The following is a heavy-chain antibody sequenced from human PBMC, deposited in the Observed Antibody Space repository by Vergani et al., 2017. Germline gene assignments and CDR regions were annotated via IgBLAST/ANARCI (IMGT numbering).Heavy chain of an antibody. CDR2: ISYDGSNK. V-gene: IGHV3-30-3*01. Sequence: QVQLVESGGGVVQPGRSLSLSCAASGFTFSSYAMHWVRQAPGKGLEWVAVISYDGSNKYYADSVKGRFTISRDNSKNTLYLQMNSLRAEDTAVYYCARVGSARGFGESKYWGQGTLVTVSS. J-gene: IGHJ4*02. CDR1: GFTFSSYA. CDR3: ARVGSARGFGESKY. D-gene: IGHD3-10*01.